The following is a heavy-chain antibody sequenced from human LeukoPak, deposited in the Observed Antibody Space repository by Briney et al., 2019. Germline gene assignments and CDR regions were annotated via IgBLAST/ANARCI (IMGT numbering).Heavy chain of an antibody. Sequence: SETLSLTCTVSGGSTSSYYWSWIRQPPGKGLEWIGYIYYSGSTNYNPSLKSRVTISVDTSKNQFSLKLSSVTAADTAVYYCARHAYCGGDCYSRPRAFDIWGQGTMVTVSS. CDR1: GGSTSSYY. CDR2: IYYSGST. V-gene: IGHV4-59*01. D-gene: IGHD2-21*02. CDR3: ARHAYCGGDCYSRPRAFDI. J-gene: IGHJ3*02.